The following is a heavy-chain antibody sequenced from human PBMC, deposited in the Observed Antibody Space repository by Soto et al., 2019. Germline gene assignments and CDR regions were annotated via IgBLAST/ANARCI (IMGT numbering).Heavy chain of an antibody. D-gene: IGHD6-13*01. J-gene: IGHJ4*02. CDR2: IIPIFGTA. V-gene: IGHV1-69*13. CDR3: AREGIVVVPPLTRYSSRSPYYFDY. CDR1: GGTFSSYA. Sequence: ASVKVSCKASGGTFSSYAISWVLQAPGQGLEWMGWIIPIFGTANYAQKFQGRVTITADESTSTADVELSSLRSEDTAVYYGAREGIVVVPPLTRYSSRSPYYFDYGGQEPLVPVP.